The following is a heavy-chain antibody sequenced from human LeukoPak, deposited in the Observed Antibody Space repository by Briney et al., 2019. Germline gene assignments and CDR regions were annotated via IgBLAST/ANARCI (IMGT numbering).Heavy chain of an antibody. J-gene: IGHJ4*02. CDR1: GFTFSSYG. Sequence: GGSLRLSCAASGFTFSSYGMHWVRQAPGKGLEWVAVIWYDGSNKYYADSVKGRFTISRDNSKNTLYLQMNSLRAEDTAVYYCARDKVGASYYFDYWGQGTLVTVSS. CDR3: ARDKVGASYYFDY. V-gene: IGHV3-33*01. CDR2: IWYDGSNK. D-gene: IGHD1-26*01.